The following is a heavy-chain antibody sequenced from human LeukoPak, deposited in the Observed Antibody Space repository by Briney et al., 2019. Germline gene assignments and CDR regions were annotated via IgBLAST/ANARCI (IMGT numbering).Heavy chain of an antibody. J-gene: IGHJ4*02. CDR1: GFTFSSYS. Sequence: GGSLRLSCAASGFTFSSYSMNWVRQAPGKGLEWVSSISSGSSYIYYADSVKGRFTISRDNAKNSLYLQMNSLRAEDTAVYYCARCATVGAAYYFDYWGQGTLVTVSS. D-gene: IGHD1-26*01. CDR2: ISSGSSYI. V-gene: IGHV3-21*01. CDR3: ARCATVGAAYYFDY.